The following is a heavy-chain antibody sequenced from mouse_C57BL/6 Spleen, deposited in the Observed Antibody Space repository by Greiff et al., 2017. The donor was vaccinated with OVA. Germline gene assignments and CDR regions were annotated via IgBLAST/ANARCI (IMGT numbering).Heavy chain of an antibody. CDR2: ISYDGSN. J-gene: IGHJ4*01. CDR1: GYSITSGYY. CDR3: ARAGGNHYYAMDY. V-gene: IGHV3-6*01. D-gene: IGHD2-1*01. Sequence: EVKLQESGPGLVKPSQSLSLTCSVTGYSITSGYYWNWIRQFPGNKLEWMGYISYDGSNNYNPSLKNRISITRDTSKNQFFLKLNSVTTEDTATYYCARAGGNHYYAMDYWGQGTSVTVSS.